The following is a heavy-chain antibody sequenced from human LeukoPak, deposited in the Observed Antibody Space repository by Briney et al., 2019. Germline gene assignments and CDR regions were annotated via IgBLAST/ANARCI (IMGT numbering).Heavy chain of an antibody. D-gene: IGHD3-3*01. CDR3: ARDHYDFWSGYLQSPDY. CDR1: GGTFSSYA. CDR2: IIPIFGTA. J-gene: IGHJ4*02. Sequence: ASVKVSCKASGGTFSSYAISWVRQAPGQGLEWMGRIIPIFGTANYAQKFQGRVTITTDESTGTAYMELSSLRSEDTAVYYCARDHYDFWSGYLQSPDYWGQGTLSPSPQ. V-gene: IGHV1-69*05.